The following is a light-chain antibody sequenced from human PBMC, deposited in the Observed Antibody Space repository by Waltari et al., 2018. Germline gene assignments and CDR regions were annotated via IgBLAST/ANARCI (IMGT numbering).Light chain of an antibody. Sequence: QSALTQPPSVSGSPGQSVTISCTGTSSDVGSYNRVSWYQQPPGTAPKLMIYEVSNRPSGVPARFSGSKSGNTASLTISGLQAEDEADYYCSSYTSSSTSLFGGGTKLTVL. V-gene: IGLV2-18*02. CDR3: SSYTSSSTSL. CDR1: SSDVGSYNR. J-gene: IGLJ2*01. CDR2: EVS.